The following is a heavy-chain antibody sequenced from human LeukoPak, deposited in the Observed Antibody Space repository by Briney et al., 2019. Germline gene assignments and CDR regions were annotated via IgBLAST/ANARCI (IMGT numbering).Heavy chain of an antibody. J-gene: IGHJ4*02. CDR2: ISSSSSYI. Sequence: GGSLRLSCAASGFTFSSYSMNWVRQAPGKGLEWVSSISSSSSYIYYADSVKSRFTISRDNAKNSLYLQMNSLRAEDTAVYYCAGDYYDSSGHDYWGQGTLVTVSS. V-gene: IGHV3-21*01. CDR1: GFTFSSYS. CDR3: AGDYYDSSGHDY. D-gene: IGHD3-22*01.